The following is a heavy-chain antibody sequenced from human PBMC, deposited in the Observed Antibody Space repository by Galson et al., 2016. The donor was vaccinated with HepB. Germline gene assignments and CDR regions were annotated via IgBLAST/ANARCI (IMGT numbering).Heavy chain of an antibody. CDR2: IIPMFGTI. D-gene: IGHD6-19*01. V-gene: IGHV1-69*13. CDR3: ARDGGAVAGLYYYYAMDV. CDR1: GCTFSSYA. J-gene: IGHJ6*02. Sequence: SVKVSCKASGCTFSSYAISWVRQAPGQGLEWMGAIIPMFGTINYAQRFQGGVTITADESTSTAYMELSSLRSEDTAVYYCARDGGAVAGLYYYYAMDVWGQGTTVTVSS.